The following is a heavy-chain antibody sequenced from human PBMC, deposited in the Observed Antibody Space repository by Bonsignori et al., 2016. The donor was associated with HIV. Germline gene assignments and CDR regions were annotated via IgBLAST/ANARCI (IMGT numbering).Heavy chain of an antibody. CDR3: ARGGWELPLPMNDY. D-gene: IGHD4-23*01. CDR1: GYTFSSYG. CDR2: ISAFNGNT. V-gene: IGHV1-18*01. Sequence: QVQLVQSGAEVKKPGASVKVSCTTSGYTFSSYGFTWVRQAPGQGLEWIGWISAFNGNTDYAQNFQGRVTMTTDTSTSTGYMELRSLRSDDTAVYYCARGGWELPLPMNDYWAREPWSPSPQ. J-gene: IGHJ4*02.